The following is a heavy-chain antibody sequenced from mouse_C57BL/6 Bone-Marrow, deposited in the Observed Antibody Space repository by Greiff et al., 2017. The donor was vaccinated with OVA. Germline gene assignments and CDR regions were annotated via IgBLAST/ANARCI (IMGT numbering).Heavy chain of an antibody. CDR2: INPSNGGT. CDR3: ARSRFFYYGSSPWFAY. Sequence: QVQLQQPGTELVKPGASVKLSCKASGYTFTSYWMHWVKQRPGQGLEWIGNINPSNGGTNYNEKFKSKATLTVDKSSSTAYMQLSSLTSEYSAVYYCARSRFFYYGSSPWFAYWGQGTLVTVA. J-gene: IGHJ3*01. CDR1: GYTFTSYW. V-gene: IGHV1-53*01. D-gene: IGHD1-1*01.